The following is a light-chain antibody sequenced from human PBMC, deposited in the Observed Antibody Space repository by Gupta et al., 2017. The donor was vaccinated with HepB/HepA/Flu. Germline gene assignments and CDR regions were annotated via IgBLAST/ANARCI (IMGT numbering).Light chain of an antibody. V-gene: IGLV1-40*01. J-gene: IGLJ2*01. Sequence: QSVLTQPPSVSGAPGQRVTISCIGSSSNIGAGYDIHWYQQLPGTAPKLLTSGNTNRPSGVPDRFSGSKSGTSASLAITGLQAEDEAAYYCHSYDSRLNGVLFGGGTKLTVL. CDR1: SSNIGAGYD. CDR3: HSYDSRLNGVL. CDR2: GNT.